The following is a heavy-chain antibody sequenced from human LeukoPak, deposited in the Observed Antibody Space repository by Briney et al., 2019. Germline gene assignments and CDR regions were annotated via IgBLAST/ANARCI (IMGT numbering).Heavy chain of an antibody. Sequence: SVKVSCKASGGTFSSYAISWVRQAPRQGLEWMGGIIPIFGTANYAQKFQGRVTITADESTSTAYMELSSLRSEDTAVYYCARREVVVVPAAPPDYYGMDVWGKGTTVTVSS. D-gene: IGHD2-2*01. CDR1: GGTFSSYA. CDR3: ARREVVVVPAAPPDYYGMDV. J-gene: IGHJ6*04. V-gene: IGHV1-69*01. CDR2: IIPIFGTA.